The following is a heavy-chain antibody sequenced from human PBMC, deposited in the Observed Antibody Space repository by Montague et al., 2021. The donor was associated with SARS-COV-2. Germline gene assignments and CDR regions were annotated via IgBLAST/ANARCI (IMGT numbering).Heavy chain of an antibody. D-gene: IGHD3-10*01. Sequence: SLRLSCAASGFTVSSNYMSWVRQAPGKRLEWVSVIYSGGSTYYADSVKGRFTISRDNSKNTLYLQMNSLRAEDTAVYYCARDQRRYGSGSYYGPHYYYYGMDVWGQGTTVTVSS. CDR3: ARDQRRYGSGSYYGPHYYYYGMDV. CDR2: IYSGGST. CDR1: GFTVSSNY. V-gene: IGHV3-66*02. J-gene: IGHJ6*02.